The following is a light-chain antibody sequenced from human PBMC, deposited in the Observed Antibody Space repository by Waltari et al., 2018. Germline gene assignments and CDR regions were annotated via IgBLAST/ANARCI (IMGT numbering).Light chain of an antibody. J-gene: IGLJ2*01. CDR1: SSDVGGYHH. V-gene: IGLV2-8*01. Sequence: QSALTQPPSASGSPGQSVTISCTGTSSDVGGYHHVSWFQHHPGKAPKLMIYEVTKRPSGVPDRFSGSKSGNTASLAITGLQVEDEAEYFCQSYDSSLRGSVFGGGTKVTVL. CDR2: EVT. CDR3: QSYDSSLRGSV.